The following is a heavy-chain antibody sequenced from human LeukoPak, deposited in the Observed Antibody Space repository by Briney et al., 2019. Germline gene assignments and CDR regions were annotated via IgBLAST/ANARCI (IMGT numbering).Heavy chain of an antibody. CDR1: GGSISSYY. CDR3: ARFSGYDNCFDP. Sequence: SETLSLTCTVSGGSISSYYWSWIRQPPGKGLEWIGYISYSGSINYNPSLKNRVTISVDTSKNQFSLKLSSMTAADTAVYFCARFSGYDNCFDPWGQGTLVTVSS. D-gene: IGHD5-12*01. V-gene: IGHV4-59*01. CDR2: ISYSGSI. J-gene: IGHJ5*02.